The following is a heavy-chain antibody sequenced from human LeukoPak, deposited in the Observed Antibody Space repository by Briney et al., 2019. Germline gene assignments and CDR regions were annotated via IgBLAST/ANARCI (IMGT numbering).Heavy chain of an antibody. CDR1: GFTFSSYG. Sequence: PGGSLRLSCAASGFTFSSYGMHWVRQAPGKGLEWVAFIRYDGSNKYYADSVKGRFTISRDNSKNTLYLQMNSLRAEDTAVYYCAKAAPGGDFWSGYYPGRALGHWGQGTLVTVSS. J-gene: IGHJ4*02. D-gene: IGHD3-3*01. CDR2: IRYDGSNK. CDR3: AKAAPGGDFWSGYYPGRALGH. V-gene: IGHV3-30*02.